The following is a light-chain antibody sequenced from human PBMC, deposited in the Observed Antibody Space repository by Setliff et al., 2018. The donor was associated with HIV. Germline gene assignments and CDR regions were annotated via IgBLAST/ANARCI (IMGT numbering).Light chain of an antibody. CDR1: TGAVTSGYF. CDR3: LLYYRNTWV. J-gene: IGLJ3*02. CDR2: RTD. V-gene: IGLV7-43*01. Sequence: QAVVTQEPSLTVSPGGTVTLTCASSTGAVTSGYFPNWFQQKPGQVPRSLIYRTDNKHSWTPARFSGSLLGDKAALTLSGVQPEYEAEYYCLLYYRNTWVFGGGTKVTVL.